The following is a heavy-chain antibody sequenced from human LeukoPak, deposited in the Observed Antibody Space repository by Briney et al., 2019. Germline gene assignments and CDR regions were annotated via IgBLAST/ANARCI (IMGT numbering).Heavy chain of an antibody. CDR1: GGSISSYY. V-gene: IGHV4-59*01. CDR3: ARDGPPLY. CDR2: IYYSGST. J-gene: IGHJ4*02. Sequence: TSETASLTCTVSGGSISSYYWSWIRQPPGKGLEWIGYIYYSGSTNYNPSLKSRVTISVDTSKNQFSLKLSSVTAADTAVYYCARDGPPLYWGQGTLVTVT.